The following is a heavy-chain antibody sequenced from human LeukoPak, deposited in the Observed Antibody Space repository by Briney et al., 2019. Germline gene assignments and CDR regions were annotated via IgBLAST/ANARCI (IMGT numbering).Heavy chain of an antibody. CDR2: IYYSGST. CDR1: GGSISSSSYY. J-gene: IGHJ3*02. CDR3: AKTRDLHYYYGSGSYYNLPPDAFDI. V-gene: IGHV4-39*01. Sequence: PSETLSLTCTVSGGSISSSSYYWGWIRQPPGKGLEWIGSIYYSGSTYYNPSLKSRVTISVDTSKNQFSLKLSSVTAADTAVYYCAKTRDLHYYYGSGSYYNLPPDAFDIWGQGTMVTVSS. D-gene: IGHD3-10*01.